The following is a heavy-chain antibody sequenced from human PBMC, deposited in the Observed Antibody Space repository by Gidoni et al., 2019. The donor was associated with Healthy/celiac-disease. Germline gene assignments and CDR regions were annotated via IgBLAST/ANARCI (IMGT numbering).Heavy chain of an antibody. V-gene: IGHV3-73*01. CDR1: GFTFCGSA. CDR2: IRSEAEAYST. CDR3: TSPYEDMVRGVIADY. D-gene: IGHD3-10*01. J-gene: IGHJ4*02. Sequence: EVQLVESGGGLVQPGGPLKLSCAASGFTFCGSAMHWVRQASGKGLGWVGRIRSEAEAYSTAITASVKGSFTISRDDSKNSAYLQMNSLKTEDTAVYYCTSPYEDMVRGVIADYWGQGTLVTVSS.